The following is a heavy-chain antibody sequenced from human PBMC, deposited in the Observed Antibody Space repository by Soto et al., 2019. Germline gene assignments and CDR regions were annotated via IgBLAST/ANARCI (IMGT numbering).Heavy chain of an antibody. Sequence: EVQLLESGGGLVQPGGSLRLSCAASGFTFNTYAMNWVRQAPGKGLDWVSVISSSGGSTNYADSVEGRFTISRDNSKNTLYLQMNNLRAEDTAIYYCAKAREADYGEVDIRGQGTMVTVSS. CDR3: AKAREADYGEVDI. CDR1: GFTFNTYA. J-gene: IGHJ3*02. V-gene: IGHV3-23*01. D-gene: IGHD4-17*01. CDR2: ISSSGGST.